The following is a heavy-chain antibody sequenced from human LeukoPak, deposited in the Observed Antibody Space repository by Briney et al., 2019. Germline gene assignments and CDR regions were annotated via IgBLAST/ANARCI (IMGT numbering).Heavy chain of an antibody. Sequence: PGGSLRLSCAASGFIFSNYGMNWVRQAPGKGLEWVAAISASGSATSYADSVRGRFTISRDNSKSTTYLQMNSLRAEDTAVYYCAKDYHDSSGYLTGFDYWGQGTLVTVSA. CDR3: AKDYHDSSGYLTGFDY. J-gene: IGHJ4*02. CDR2: ISASGSAT. D-gene: IGHD3-22*01. CDR1: GFIFSNYG. V-gene: IGHV3-23*01.